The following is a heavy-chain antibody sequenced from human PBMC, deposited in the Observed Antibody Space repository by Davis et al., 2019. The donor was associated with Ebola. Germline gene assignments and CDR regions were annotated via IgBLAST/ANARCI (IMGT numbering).Heavy chain of an antibody. CDR2: IKYDGSER. Sequence: GESLKISCAASGFTFSGYWMSWVRQAPGKGLEWVANIKYDGSERYYVDSVKGRFTITRDNAKNSLFLQMDSLRGDDTAVYYCTRSSSGGLRGIDYWGQGTLVPVSS. D-gene: IGHD6-13*01. CDR3: TRSSSGGLRGIDY. J-gene: IGHJ4*02. V-gene: IGHV3-7*03. CDR1: GFTFSGYW.